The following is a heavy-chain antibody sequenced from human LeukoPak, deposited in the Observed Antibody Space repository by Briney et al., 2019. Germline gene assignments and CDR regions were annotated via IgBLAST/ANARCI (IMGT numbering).Heavy chain of an antibody. V-gene: IGHV4-59*01. CDR3: ARESRGVTMVRGVSNYFDY. CDR2: IYYSGST. D-gene: IGHD3-10*01. J-gene: IGHJ4*02. CDR1: GGSISSYY. Sequence: SETLSLTCSVSGGSISSYYWSWIRQPPGKGLEWIGYIYYSGSTNYNPSLKSRVTISVDTSKHQFSLKVTSVTAADTGVYYCARESRGVTMVRGVSNYFDYWGQGTLVTVSS.